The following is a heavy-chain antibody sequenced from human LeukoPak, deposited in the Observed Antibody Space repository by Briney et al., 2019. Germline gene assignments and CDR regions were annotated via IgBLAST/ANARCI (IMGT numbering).Heavy chain of an antibody. CDR3: ARRDYYDTTWMGWYFDL. CDR1: GGTISSYY. V-gene: IGHV4-59*08. J-gene: IGHJ2*01. Sequence: SETLSLTCTVSGGTISSYYWSWIRQLPGKGLEWIGYIFYTGSTKYNPSLKSRVTISVDTSENQISLRLRSVTAADTAVYYCARRDYYDTTWMGWYFDLWGRGTLVTVSS. D-gene: IGHD3-22*01. CDR2: IFYTGST.